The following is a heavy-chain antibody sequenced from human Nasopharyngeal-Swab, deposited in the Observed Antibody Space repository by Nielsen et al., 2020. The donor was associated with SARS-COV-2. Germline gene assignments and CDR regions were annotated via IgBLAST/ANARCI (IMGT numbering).Heavy chain of an antibody. CDR2: ISSSGSTI. D-gene: IGHD6-19*01. CDR1: GFTFSSYE. Sequence: GGSLRLSCAASGFTFSSYEMNWVRQAPGKGLEWASYISSSGSTIYYADSVKGRFTISRDNAKNTLYLQMNSLRAEDTAVYYCAKCMSIAVAFDYWGQGTLVTVSS. CDR3: AKCMSIAVAFDY. J-gene: IGHJ4*02. V-gene: IGHV3-48*03.